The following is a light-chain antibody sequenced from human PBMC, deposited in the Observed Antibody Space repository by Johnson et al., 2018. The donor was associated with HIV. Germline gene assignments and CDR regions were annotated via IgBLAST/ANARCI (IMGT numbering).Light chain of an antibody. V-gene: IGLV1-51*02. J-gene: IGLJ1*01. CDR3: GTWDSSLTAYV. CDR1: SSNIGNKY. Sequence: QLVLTQPPSVSAAPGQKVTISCSGSSSNIGNKYVSWYQQLPGTAPKLLIYENTKRPSGIPARFSGSKSGTSATLGITGLQTGDGADYYCGTWDSSLTAYVFGTGTKVTVL. CDR2: ENT.